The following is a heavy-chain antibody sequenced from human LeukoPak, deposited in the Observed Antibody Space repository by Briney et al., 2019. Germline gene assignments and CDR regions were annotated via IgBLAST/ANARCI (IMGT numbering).Heavy chain of an antibody. V-gene: IGHV1-46*01. CDR3: ATARDDYIWGSYRYVYWFDP. Sequence: ASVKLSCKASGYTFTSYYMHWGRQAPGQGLEWMGIINPSGGSTSYAQKFHGRVTMTRDTSTSTVYMELSSLRSEDTAVYYCATARDDYIWGSYRYVYWFDPWGQGTLVTVSS. J-gene: IGHJ5*02. D-gene: IGHD3-16*02. CDR2: INPSGGST. CDR1: GYTFTSYY.